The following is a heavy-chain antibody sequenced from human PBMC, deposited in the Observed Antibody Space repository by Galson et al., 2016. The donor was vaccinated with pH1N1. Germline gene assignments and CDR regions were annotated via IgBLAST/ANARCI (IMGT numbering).Heavy chain of an antibody. CDR2: MNPNNDNT. D-gene: IGHD2-15*01. V-gene: IGHV1-8*01. Sequence: SVKVSCKASGYTFTDYDINWVRQGTGQGLEWMGWMNPNNDNTGYAQKFQGRVTMTRNTSISTAYMELSSLRSEDTAVYYCARGGYCSGGSLYDVFDYWGQGTPVTVSS. J-gene: IGHJ4*02. CDR1: GYTFTDYD. CDR3: ARGGYCSGGSLYDVFDY.